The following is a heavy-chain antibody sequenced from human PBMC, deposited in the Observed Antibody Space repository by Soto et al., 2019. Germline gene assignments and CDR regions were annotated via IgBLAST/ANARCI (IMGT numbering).Heavy chain of an antibody. CDR3: ARHPERIAQIGWFDP. V-gene: IGHV3-48*01. J-gene: IGHJ5*02. D-gene: IGHD6-13*01. CDR1: GFTFSSYS. Sequence: GGSLRLSCAASGFTFSSYSMNCVRQAPGKGLEWVSYISSSSSTIYYAASVKGRFAISRDNAKNSLYLQMNSLRAEDTAVYYWARHPERIAQIGWFDPWGQGTLVTFSP. CDR2: ISSSSSTI.